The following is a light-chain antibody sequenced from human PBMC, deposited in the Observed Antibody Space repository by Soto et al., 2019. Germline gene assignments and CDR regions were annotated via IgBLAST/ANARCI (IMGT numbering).Light chain of an antibody. Sequence: DLLLTPSPYSLAVSLGERATINCKSSQRVLFSSNNKNYLAWYQQKLGQPPKLLIYWASTRESGVPDRFSGSGSGTDFTLTISSLQSEDFAVYYCQQYYDWPITFGQGTRLEI. CDR3: QQYYDWPIT. V-gene: IGKV4-1*01. CDR1: QRVLFSSNNKNY. CDR2: WAS. J-gene: IGKJ5*01.